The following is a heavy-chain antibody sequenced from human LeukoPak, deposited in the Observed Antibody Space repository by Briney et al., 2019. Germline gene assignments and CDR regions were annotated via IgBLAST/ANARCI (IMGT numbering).Heavy chain of an antibody. J-gene: IGHJ4*02. CDR2: IYSSGST. Sequence: PSETLSLTCIVSGTSVNNYYWSWIRQPAGKGREWIGRIYSSGSTNYNPSLTSRVSISVDKSKNQVSLKLESVTAADTAVYYCARERVGSDTSGRGPHFDSWGQGTLVTVSS. D-gene: IGHD3-22*01. V-gene: IGHV4-4*07. CDR1: GTSVNNYY. CDR3: ARERVGSDTSGRGPHFDS.